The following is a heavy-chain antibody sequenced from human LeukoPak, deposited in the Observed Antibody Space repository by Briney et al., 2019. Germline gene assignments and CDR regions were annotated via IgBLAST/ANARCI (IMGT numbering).Heavy chain of an antibody. V-gene: IGHV5-51*01. Sequence: GESLTISCKGSGYTFTSYWIAWVRRMPGKGLEWMGVIYPADSDTRYSPSFQGQVTISADKSISTAYLQWSSLKASDTAMYYCARHELGMVYAIVYWGQGTLVTVSS. D-gene: IGHD2-8*01. J-gene: IGHJ4*02. CDR1: GYTFTSYW. CDR2: IYPADSDT. CDR3: ARHELGMVYAIVY.